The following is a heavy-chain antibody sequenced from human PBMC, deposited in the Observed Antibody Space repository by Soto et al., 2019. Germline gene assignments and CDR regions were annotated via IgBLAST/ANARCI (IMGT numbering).Heavy chain of an antibody. CDR3: ARTVDTTTDYYYYGMDV. V-gene: IGHV4-59*01. J-gene: IGHJ6*02. CDR2: IYNSGST. Sequence: SETLSLTCTVSGGSISSYYWSWIRQPPGQGLEWIGYIYNSGSTNYNPSLKSRVTISADTSTNQFSLKLRSVSAADTAVYYCARTVDTTTDYYYYGMDVWGQGTTVTVS. CDR1: GGSISSYY. D-gene: IGHD5-18*01.